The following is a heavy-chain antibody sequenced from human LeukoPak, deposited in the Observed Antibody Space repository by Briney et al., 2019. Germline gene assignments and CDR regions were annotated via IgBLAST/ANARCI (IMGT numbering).Heavy chain of an antibody. CDR3: AKVLRYCSSTSCYPDYFDY. D-gene: IGHD2-2*01. V-gene: IGHV3-23*01. J-gene: IGHJ4*02. CDR2: ISGSGGST. CDR1: GFTFSSYA. Sequence: GGSLRLSCAASGFTFSSYAMSWVRQAPGKGLEWVSAISGSGGSTYYADSVKGRFTISRDNPKNTLYLQMNNLRAEDTAVYYCAKVLRYCSSTSCYPDYFDYWGQGTLVTVSS.